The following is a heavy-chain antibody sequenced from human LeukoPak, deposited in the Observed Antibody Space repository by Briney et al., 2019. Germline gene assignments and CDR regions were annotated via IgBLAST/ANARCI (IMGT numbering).Heavy chain of an antibody. J-gene: IGHJ3*02. Sequence: PGGSLRLSCAASGFTFSSYEMNWVRQGPGKGLEWVSYISSSGSTVYYADSVKGRFTVSRDNAKNSLYLQMNSLRDEDTAVYYCAHVKARSGSTFDIWGQGTMVTVSS. V-gene: IGHV3-48*03. CDR2: ISSSGSTV. D-gene: IGHD3-10*01. CDR3: AHVKARSGSTFDI. CDR1: GFTFSSYE.